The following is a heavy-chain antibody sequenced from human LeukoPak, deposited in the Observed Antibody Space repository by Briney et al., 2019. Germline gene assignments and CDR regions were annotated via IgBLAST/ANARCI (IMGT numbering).Heavy chain of an antibody. CDR2: IHHSGST. V-gene: IGHV4-34*01. J-gene: IGHJ4*02. CDR1: DVSFISSYY. CDR3: ASFRWGIGFEY. Sequence: SETLSLTCAVYDVSFISSYYWTCIRQSPGKGLEWIGEIHHSGSTNYNPSLKSRVALSVDTSKSQFSLKVNSGTAADTAVYYCASFRWGIGFEYWGQGALVTVSS. D-gene: IGHD3-16*01.